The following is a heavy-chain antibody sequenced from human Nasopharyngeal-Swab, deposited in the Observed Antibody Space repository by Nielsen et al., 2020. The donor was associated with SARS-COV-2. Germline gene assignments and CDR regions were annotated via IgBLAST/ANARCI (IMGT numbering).Heavy chain of an antibody. CDR2: ISSSSTSI. J-gene: IGHJ4*02. CDR1: GFTFSSYS. D-gene: IGHD2-15*01. Sequence: GESLKISCEASGFTFSSYSMNWVRQAPGKGLEWISYISSSSTSINYADSVKGRFTISRDNAKNSLYLQMNSLRAEDTAVYYCARRAGYCSGGTDCYYFDPWGQGTLVTVSS. CDR3: ARRAGYCSGGTDCYYFDP. V-gene: IGHV3-48*04.